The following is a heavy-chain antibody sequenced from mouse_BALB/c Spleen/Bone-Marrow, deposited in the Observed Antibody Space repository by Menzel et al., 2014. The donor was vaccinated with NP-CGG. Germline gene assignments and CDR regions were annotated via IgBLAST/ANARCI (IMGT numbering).Heavy chain of an antibody. V-gene: IGHV1-69*02. Sequence: QVQLQQSGAELVRPGASVKLSCRASGYTFTSYWINRVKQRPGQGLEWIGNIYPSDSYTNYNQRFKDKATLTVDKSSSTAYMQPSTPKSELLPFFSCKRKGNTLSYARAYGVQG. CDR2: IYPSDSYT. CDR3: KRKGNTLSYARAY. D-gene: IGHD5-1-1*01. CDR1: GYTFTSYW. J-gene: IGHJ4*01.